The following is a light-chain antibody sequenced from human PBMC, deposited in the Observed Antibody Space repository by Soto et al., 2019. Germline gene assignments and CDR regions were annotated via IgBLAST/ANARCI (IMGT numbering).Light chain of an antibody. CDR2: FAS. CDR1: QSVDIN. Sequence: EIVMTQSPATLSVSPGERATLSCRASQSVDINFAWYQQKPGQAPRLLIYFASRRATGVPARFSGSGSGTDFTLTISSLHSEDSAIYFCQQYNNWPLTFGGGTKVEIK. V-gene: IGKV3-15*01. J-gene: IGKJ4*01. CDR3: QQYNNWPLT.